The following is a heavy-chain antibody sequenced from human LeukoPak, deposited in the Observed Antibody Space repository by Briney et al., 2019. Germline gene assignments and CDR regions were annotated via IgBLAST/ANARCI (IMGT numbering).Heavy chain of an antibody. CDR3: ALGMTTVRDWFDP. D-gene: IGHD4-11*01. Sequence: ASVKVSCKASGYTFTGYYMHWVRQAPGQGLEWMGWINPNSGGTNYAQKFQGKVTMTRDTSISTAYMELSRLRSDDTAVYYCALGMTTVRDWFDPWGQGTLVTVSS. J-gene: IGHJ5*02. CDR1: GYTFTGYY. V-gene: IGHV1-2*02. CDR2: INPNSGGT.